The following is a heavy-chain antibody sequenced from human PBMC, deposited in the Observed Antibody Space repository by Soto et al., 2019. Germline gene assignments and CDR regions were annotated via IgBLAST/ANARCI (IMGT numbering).Heavy chain of an antibody. Sequence: ASVKVSCKASGYTFTGYYVHWVRQAPGHGLEWMGWINPNSGATIYPQKFQGRVTMTRDTSISTAYMELNSLRFDDTAVYYCASTGNYGSGTSFRVDYWGQGTLVTVSS. CDR1: GYTFTGYY. D-gene: IGHD3-10*01. CDR2: INPNSGAT. J-gene: IGHJ4*02. V-gene: IGHV1-2*02. CDR3: ASTGNYGSGTSFRVDY.